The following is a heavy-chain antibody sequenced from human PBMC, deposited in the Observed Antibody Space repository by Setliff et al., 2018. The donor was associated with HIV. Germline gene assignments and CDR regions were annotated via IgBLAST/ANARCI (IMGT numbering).Heavy chain of an antibody. CDR2: VDYSGSS. CDR3: ARRSTVARGVDCFDL. D-gene: IGHD3-10*01. J-gene: IGHJ4*02. V-gene: IGHV4-59*08. Sequence: KPSETLSLTCSVSGDSMRTNYWTWIRQSPGKGLEWIGHVDYSGSSTYNPSLNSRVTLSIDTSKSRFSLRLSSVTAADTALYYCARRSTVARGVDCFDLWGQGTQVTVSS. CDR1: GDSMRTNY.